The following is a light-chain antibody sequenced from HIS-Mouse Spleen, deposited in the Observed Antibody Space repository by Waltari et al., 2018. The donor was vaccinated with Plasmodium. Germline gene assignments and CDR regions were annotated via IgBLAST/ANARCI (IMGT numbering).Light chain of an antibody. CDR2: KAA. Sequence: DIQMTQSPSTLSASVGDRVTITCRASQRISSWLAWYQQKPGKAPKLLSYKAASLESGVPSRFSGSGSGTEFTLTISSLQPDDFATYYCQQSYSTPLFTFGPGTKVDIK. CDR3: QQSYSTPLFT. CDR1: QRISSW. J-gene: IGKJ3*01. V-gene: IGKV1-5*03.